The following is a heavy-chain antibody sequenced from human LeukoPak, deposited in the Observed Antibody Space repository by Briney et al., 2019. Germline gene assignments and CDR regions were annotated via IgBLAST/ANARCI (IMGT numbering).Heavy chain of an antibody. J-gene: IGHJ4*02. Sequence: GGSLRLSCAASGFTFSSYWMSWVRQAPGKGLEWVANIKQDGSEKYYVDSVKGRFTISRDNAKNSLYLQMNSLRAEDTAVYYCAKDIVGATPLAPYFDYWGQGTLVTVSS. CDR3: AKDIVGATPLAPYFDY. CDR2: IKQDGSEK. D-gene: IGHD1-26*01. CDR1: GFTFSSYW. V-gene: IGHV3-7*03.